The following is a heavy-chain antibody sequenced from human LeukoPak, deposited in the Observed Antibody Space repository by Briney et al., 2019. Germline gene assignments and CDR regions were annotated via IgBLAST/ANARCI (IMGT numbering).Heavy chain of an antibody. V-gene: IGHV4-59*01. CDR2: IYYSGST. J-gene: IGHJ4*02. CDR3: ARGDVWGSYLRY. D-gene: IGHD3-16*02. CDR1: GGSISSYY. Sequence: PSETLPLTCTVSGGSISSYYWSWIRQPPGKGLEWIGYIYYSGSTYYNPSLKSRVTISVHTSKNQFSLKLSSVTAADTAVYYCARGDVWGSYLRYWGQGTLVTVSS.